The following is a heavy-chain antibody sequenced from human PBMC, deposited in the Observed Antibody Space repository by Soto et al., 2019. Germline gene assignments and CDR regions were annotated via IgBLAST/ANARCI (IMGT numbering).Heavy chain of an antibody. Sequence: PGGSLRLSCAASGFTFSNAWMSWVRQAPGKGLEWVGRIKSKTDGGTTDYAAPVKGRFTISRDDSKNTLYLQMNSLKTEDTAVYYSTISRSPISPGPNDDFDIWGQGTMVTV. CDR3: TISRSPISPGPNDDFDI. CDR2: IKSKTDGGTT. CDR1: GFTFSNAW. V-gene: IGHV3-15*01. J-gene: IGHJ3*02. D-gene: IGHD3-3*01.